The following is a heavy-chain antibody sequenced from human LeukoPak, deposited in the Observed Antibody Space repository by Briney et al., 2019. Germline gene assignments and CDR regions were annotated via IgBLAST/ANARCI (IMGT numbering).Heavy chain of an antibody. J-gene: IGHJ6*04. CDR1: GFTFDDYA. Sequence: PGRSPRLSCAASGFTFDDYAMHWVRQAPGKGLEWVSGISWNSGSIGYADSVKGRFTISRDNAKNSPYLQMNRLRAEDTAVYYCARDSSSWYVYEGVWGKGTTVTVSS. CDR2: ISWNSGSI. CDR3: ARDSSSWYVYEGV. D-gene: IGHD6-13*01. V-gene: IGHV3-9*01.